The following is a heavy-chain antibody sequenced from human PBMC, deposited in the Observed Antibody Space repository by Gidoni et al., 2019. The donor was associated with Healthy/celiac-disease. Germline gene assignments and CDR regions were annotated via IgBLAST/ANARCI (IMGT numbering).Heavy chain of an antibody. J-gene: IGHJ5*02. Sequence: QVQLVESGGGLVKPGGPLRLSCAASGFTFSDYYISWIRQAPGKGLEWVSYISSSGSTIYYADSVKGRFTISRDNAKNSLYLQMNSLRAEDTAVYYCARAGHIVVVPAAIIRGDWFDPWGQGTLVTVSS. CDR1: GFTFSDYY. CDR3: ARAGHIVVVPAAIIRGDWFDP. V-gene: IGHV3-11*01. D-gene: IGHD2-2*01. CDR2: ISSSGSTI.